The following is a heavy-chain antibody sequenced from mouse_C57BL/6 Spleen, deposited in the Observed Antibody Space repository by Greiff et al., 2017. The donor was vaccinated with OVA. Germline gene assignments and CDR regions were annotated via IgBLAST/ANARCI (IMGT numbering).Heavy chain of an antibody. CDR2: IHPNSGST. CDR3: ARQLYDPYAKDY. D-gene: IGHD3-3*01. J-gene: IGHJ4*01. Sequence: QVQLQQPGAELVKPGASVKLSCTASGYTFTSYWMHWVKQRPGQGLEWIGMIHPNSGSTNYNEKFKSKATLTVDKSSSTAYMQLSSLTSEDSAVYDCARQLYDPYAKDYWGQGTSVTVSS. CDR1: GYTFTSYW. V-gene: IGHV1-64*01.